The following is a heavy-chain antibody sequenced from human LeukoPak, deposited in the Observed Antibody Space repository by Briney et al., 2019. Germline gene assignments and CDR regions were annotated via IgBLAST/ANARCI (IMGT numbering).Heavy chain of an antibody. CDR1: GGSTSSYY. V-gene: IGHV4-59*01. J-gene: IGHJ4*02. CDR3: ARGGSSGYSYGYN. Sequence: SETLSLTCTVSGGSTSSYYWSWIRQPPGKGLEWIGYIYYSGATNYNPSLKSRVTISVDTSKNQFSLKLSSVTAADTAVYYCARGGSSGYSYGYNWGQGTLVTVSS. D-gene: IGHD5-18*01. CDR2: IYYSGAT.